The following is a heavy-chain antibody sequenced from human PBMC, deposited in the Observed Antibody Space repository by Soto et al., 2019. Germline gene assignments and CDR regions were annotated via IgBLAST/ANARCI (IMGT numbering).Heavy chain of an antibody. J-gene: IGHJ4*02. V-gene: IGHV4-59*01. CDR3: ARGLVDTAMVRDTKCAFDY. CDR1: GGSISSYY. D-gene: IGHD5-18*01. Sequence: SETLSLTCTVSGGSISSYYWSWIRQPPGKGLEWIGYIYYSGSTNYNPSLKSRVTISVDTSKNQFSLKLSSVTAADTAVYCCARGLVDTAMVRDTKCAFDYWGQGTLVTVSS. CDR2: IYYSGST.